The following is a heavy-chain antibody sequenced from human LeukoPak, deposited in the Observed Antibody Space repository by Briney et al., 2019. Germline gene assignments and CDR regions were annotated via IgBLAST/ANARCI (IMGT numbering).Heavy chain of an antibody. CDR1: GVSTDSYY. Sequence: SETLSLTCIVSGVSTDSYYWTWLRQPPGKGLEWIGYISYTGGTNYNPALKSRVTMSVDMSKNQFSLEMTSVTVADTAVYFCARGDLRWVAHDHYYYMDVWGKGATVSVPS. D-gene: IGHD4-23*01. J-gene: IGHJ6*03. CDR3: ARGDLRWVAHDHYYYMDV. V-gene: IGHV4-59*12. CDR2: ISYTGGT.